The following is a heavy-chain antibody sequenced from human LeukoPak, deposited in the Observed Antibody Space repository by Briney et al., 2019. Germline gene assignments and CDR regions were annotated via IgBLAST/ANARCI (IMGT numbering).Heavy chain of an antibody. J-gene: IGHJ4*02. Sequence: PGRSLRLSCAASGFTFSDYTMQWVRQAPGKGLEWVALLPPDGSYQYYADSLKGRFTISRDNFKNALYLQMNSLRADDSGVYYCATGHSYGYDYWGQGVLVTVSS. V-gene: IGHV3-30*04. D-gene: IGHD5-18*01. CDR2: LPPDGSYQ. CDR3: ATGHSYGYDY. CDR1: GFTFSDYT.